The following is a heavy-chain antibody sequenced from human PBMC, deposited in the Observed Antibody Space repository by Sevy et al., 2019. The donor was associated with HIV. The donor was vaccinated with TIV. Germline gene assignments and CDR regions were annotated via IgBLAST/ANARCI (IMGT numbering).Heavy chain of an antibody. V-gene: IGHV4-59*01. CDR3: ARRRSSGYYPIRYYMDV. J-gene: IGHJ6*03. D-gene: IGHD3-22*01. CDR2: IYYSGST. CDR1: GGSISSYY. Sequence: SETLSLTCTVSGGSISSYYWSWIRQPPGKGLEWIGYIYYSGSTNYNPSLKSRVTISVDTSKNQFSLKLSSVTAADTAVYYCARRRSSGYYPIRYYMDVWGKGTTVTVSS.